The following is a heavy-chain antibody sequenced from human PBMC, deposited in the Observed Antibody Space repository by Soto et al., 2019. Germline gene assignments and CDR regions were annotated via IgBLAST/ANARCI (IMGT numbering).Heavy chain of an antibody. CDR3: ARVDFWSGTYGMDV. Sequence: PGGSLRLSCAASGFTFSSYGMHWVRQAPGKGLEWVAVIWYDGSNKYYADSVKGRFTISRDNSKNTLYLQMNSLRAEDTAVYYCARVDFWSGTYGMDVWGQGTTVTVSS. V-gene: IGHV3-33*01. CDR1: GFTFSSYG. J-gene: IGHJ6*02. CDR2: IWYDGSNK. D-gene: IGHD3-3*01.